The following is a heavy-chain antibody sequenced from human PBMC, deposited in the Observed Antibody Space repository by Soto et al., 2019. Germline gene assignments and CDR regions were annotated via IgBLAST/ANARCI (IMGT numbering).Heavy chain of an antibody. CDR3: AKALYESSNWFDP. CDR2: ISGSVGST. CDR1: GFTFSSYW. Sequence: PGGSLRLSCAASGFTFSSYWMSWVRQAPGKGLEWVSAISGSVGSTYYADSVKGRFTISRDNSKNTLYLQMNSLRAEDTAVYYCAKALYESSNWFDPWGQGTLVTVSS. J-gene: IGHJ5*02. V-gene: IGHV3-23*01. D-gene: IGHD2-8*01.